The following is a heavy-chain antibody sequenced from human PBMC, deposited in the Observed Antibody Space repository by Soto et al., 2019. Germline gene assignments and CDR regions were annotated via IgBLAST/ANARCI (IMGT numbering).Heavy chain of an antibody. CDR3: VRAGTGFQLDY. D-gene: IGHD3-9*01. V-gene: IGHV3-72*01. J-gene: IGHJ4*02. CDR2: IRNKANSYTA. Sequence: GGSLRLSCAASGFSFSDHYMDWVRQASGKGLEWVGRIRNKANSYTAEYAASVKGRFTVSRDDSKNSLYLEMNSVKIEDTALYYCVRAGTGFQLDYWGQGTLVTVSS. CDR1: GFSFSDHY.